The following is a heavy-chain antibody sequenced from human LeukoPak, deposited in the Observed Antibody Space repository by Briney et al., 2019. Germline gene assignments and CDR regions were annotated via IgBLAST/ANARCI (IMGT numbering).Heavy chain of an antibody. CDR1: GFTITSYG. CDR2: ISGYNGKT. CDR3: ARWETGSWFDP. Sequence: GASVKVSCSFSGFTITSYGIHWVQQSPGQGLEWMGWISGYNGKTNYAQKFQGRVTMTTDTSTSTVYLELRSLRSDDTAVYYCARWETGSWFDPWGQGTLVTISS. J-gene: IGHJ5*02. D-gene: IGHD1-14*01. V-gene: IGHV1-18*04.